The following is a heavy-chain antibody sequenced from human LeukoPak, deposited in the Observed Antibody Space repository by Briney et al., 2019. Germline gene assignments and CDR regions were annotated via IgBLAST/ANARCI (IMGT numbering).Heavy chain of an antibody. D-gene: IGHD3-10*01. Sequence: GGSLRLSCAASGFTFSSYAMHWVRQAPGEGLEWAAVRSYDGSNKYYADSVKGRFTISRDNSKNTLYLQMNGLRAEDTAVYYCARVYNDLWFGELYFDYWGQGTLVTVSS. CDR3: ARVYNDLWFGELYFDY. V-gene: IGHV3-30-3*01. CDR1: GFTFSSYA. CDR2: RSYDGSNK. J-gene: IGHJ4*02.